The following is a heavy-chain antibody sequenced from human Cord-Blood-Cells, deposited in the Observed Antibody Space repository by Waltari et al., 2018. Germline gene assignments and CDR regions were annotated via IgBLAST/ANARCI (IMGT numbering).Heavy chain of an antibody. Sequence: EVQLVESGGGLVKPGGSLRLSCAASGFTFSSYSMTWVRQAPGKGLGWVSSFISSIIYITNEASVKGRFTISRDNAKNSLYLQMNSLRAEDMAVYYCARAGQQLNGAFDIWGQGTMVTVSS. V-gene: IGHV3-21*01. J-gene: IGHJ3*02. CDR3: ARAGQQLNGAFDI. CDR1: GFTFSSYS. D-gene: IGHD6-13*01. CDR2: FISSIIYI.